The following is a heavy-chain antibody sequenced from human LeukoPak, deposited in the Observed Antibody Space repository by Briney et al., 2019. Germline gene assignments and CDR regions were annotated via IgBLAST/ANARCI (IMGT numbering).Heavy chain of an antibody. CDR1: GYTFTGYD. Sequence: ASVKVSCKASGYTFTGYDIHWVRQAPGQRLEWMGRINPKSGATSYAQKFQGRVTMTRDTSISTAYMELSGLTSDDTAVYSCARDIRGSYDYWGQGTVVTVSS. CDR2: INPKSGAT. D-gene: IGHD1-26*01. J-gene: IGHJ4*02. CDR3: ARDIRGSYDY. V-gene: IGHV1-2*02.